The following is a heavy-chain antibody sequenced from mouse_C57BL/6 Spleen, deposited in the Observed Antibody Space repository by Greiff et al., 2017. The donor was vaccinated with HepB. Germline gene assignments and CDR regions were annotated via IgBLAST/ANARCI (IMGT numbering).Heavy chain of an antibody. CDR1: GFTFSDYG. J-gene: IGHJ2*01. Sequence: EVMLVESGGGLVKPGGSLKLSCAASGFTFSDYGMHWVRQAPEKGLEWVAYISSGSSTIYYADTVKGRFTISRDNAKNTLFLQMTSLRSEDTAMYYCARGLRLYFDYWGQGTTLTVSS. V-gene: IGHV5-17*01. D-gene: IGHD3-1*01. CDR2: ISSGSSTI. CDR3: ARGLRLYFDY.